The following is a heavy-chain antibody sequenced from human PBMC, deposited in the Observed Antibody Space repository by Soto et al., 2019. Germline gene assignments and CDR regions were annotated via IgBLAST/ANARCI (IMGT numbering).Heavy chain of an antibody. J-gene: IGHJ3*01. CDR1: GYTFTSYG. CDR3: ARLRFCGGDSCYPLDV. V-gene: IGHV1-18*01. CDR2: ISVENGNT. D-gene: IGHD2-21*01. Sequence: GASVKVSCKASGYTFTSYGISWVRQAPGQGLEWMGWISVENGNTKYSQNFQGRLTITRDTSASIAYMDLSSLKVEDTAVYYCARLRFCGGDSCYPLDVWGQGSKVTVSS.